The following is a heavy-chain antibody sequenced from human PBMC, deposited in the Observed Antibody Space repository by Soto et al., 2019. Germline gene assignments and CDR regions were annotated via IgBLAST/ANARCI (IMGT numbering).Heavy chain of an antibody. V-gene: IGHV1-45*02. CDR1: GNTFTYRY. CDR3: AGGGAGSGPFTWELPDH. CDR2: ITPFSGDV. D-gene: IGHD1-26*01. J-gene: IGHJ4*02. Sequence: QMQLVQSGAEVKKTGSSVTVSCKALGNTFTYRYLHWVRQAPGQALEWMGWITPFSGDVHYAQKFQERATITRDRSINTAYMQMSSLRSEDTAIYFCAGGGAGSGPFTWELPDHWGQGTLVTVSS.